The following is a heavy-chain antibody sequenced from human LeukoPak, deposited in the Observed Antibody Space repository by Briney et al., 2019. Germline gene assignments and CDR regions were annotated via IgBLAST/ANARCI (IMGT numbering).Heavy chain of an antibody. D-gene: IGHD2-8*01. Sequence: ASETLSLTCTVSGGSISSYYWSWIRQPPGKGLEWIGYIYYSVSTNYNLSLKSRVTISVDTSKNQFSLKLSSVTAADTAVYYCARGDRWSVYYFDYWGQGTLVTVSS. V-gene: IGHV4-59*01. CDR3: ARGDRWSVYYFDY. CDR2: IYYSVST. J-gene: IGHJ4*02. CDR1: GGSISSYY.